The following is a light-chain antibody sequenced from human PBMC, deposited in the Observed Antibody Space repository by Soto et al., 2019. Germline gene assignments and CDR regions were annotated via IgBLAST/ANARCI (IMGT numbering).Light chain of an antibody. Sequence: DIQMTQSPSSLSASVGDRVTISCRASQGIRNDLGWYQQKPGKAPKHLISAASNLQSGVQSRFSGSESGTEFTLTVSSLQHDDFAPYYCLQHKRYPYTFGQGTKLEIK. J-gene: IGKJ2*01. CDR2: AAS. V-gene: IGKV1-17*01. CDR3: LQHKRYPYT. CDR1: QGIRND.